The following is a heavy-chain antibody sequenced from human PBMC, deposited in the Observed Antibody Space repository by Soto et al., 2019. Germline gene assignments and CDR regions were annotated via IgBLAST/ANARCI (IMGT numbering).Heavy chain of an antibody. CDR3: ARGPDTIYYDFWSGYPGYNWFDP. Sequence: GGSLRLSCAASGFTFSSYAMHWVRQAPGKGLEWVAVISYDGSNKYYADSVKGRFTISRDNSKNTLYLQMNSLRAEDTAVYYCARGPDTIYYDFWSGYPGYNWFDPWGQGTLVTVSS. V-gene: IGHV3-30-3*01. J-gene: IGHJ5*02. D-gene: IGHD3-3*01. CDR1: GFTFSSYA. CDR2: ISYDGSNK.